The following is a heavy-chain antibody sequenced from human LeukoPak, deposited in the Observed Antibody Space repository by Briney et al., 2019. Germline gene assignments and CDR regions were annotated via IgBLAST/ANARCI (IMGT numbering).Heavy chain of an antibody. V-gene: IGHV3-30*02. Sequence: YADSVKGRFTISRDNSKNTVYLQMNSLRAEDTAVYYCATSRFYLESWGQGTLVTVSS. J-gene: IGHJ4*02. CDR3: ATSRFYLES.